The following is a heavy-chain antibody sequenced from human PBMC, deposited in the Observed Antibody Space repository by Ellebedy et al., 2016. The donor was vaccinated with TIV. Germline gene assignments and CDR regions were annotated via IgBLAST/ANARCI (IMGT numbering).Heavy chain of an antibody. CDR1: GFTVSSNY. CDR3: AREPRDPAIYYGMDV. J-gene: IGHJ6*02. V-gene: IGHV3-53*01. D-gene: IGHD5-18*01. CDR2: IYSGGST. Sequence: PGGSLRLSCAASGFTVSSNYMSWVRQAPGKGLEWVSVIYSGGSTYYADSVKGRFTISIDNSKNTLYLQMNSLRAEDTAVYYCAREPRDPAIYYGMDVWGQGTTVTVSS.